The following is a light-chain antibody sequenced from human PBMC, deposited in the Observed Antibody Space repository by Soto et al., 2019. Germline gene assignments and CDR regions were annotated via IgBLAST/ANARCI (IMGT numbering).Light chain of an antibody. CDR1: SSNIGNNY. V-gene: IGLV1-51*01. CDR3: GTWDSSLSAVV. Sequence: QSVLTQPPSVSAAPGQKVTISCSGSSSNIGNNYVSWYQQLPGTAPKLLIYDNNNRPSGIRDRFSGSKSGTSATLGITGLQTGDEADYYCGTWDSSLSAVVFGGGTKLTVL. CDR2: DNN. J-gene: IGLJ2*01.